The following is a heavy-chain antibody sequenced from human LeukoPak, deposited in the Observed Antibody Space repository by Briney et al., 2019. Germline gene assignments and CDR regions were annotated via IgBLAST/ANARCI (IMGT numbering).Heavy chain of an antibody. CDR1: GDSISSGDYY. Sequence: SETLSLTCTVSGDSISSGDYYWSWIRQPAGKGLEWIGRISSSGSTNYNPSLKSRVTISVDTSKNQFSLKLSSVTAADTAVYYCARDGFSSSSHFDYWGQGTLVTVSS. J-gene: IGHJ4*02. D-gene: IGHD6-6*01. V-gene: IGHV4-61*02. CDR2: ISSSGST. CDR3: ARDGFSSSSHFDY.